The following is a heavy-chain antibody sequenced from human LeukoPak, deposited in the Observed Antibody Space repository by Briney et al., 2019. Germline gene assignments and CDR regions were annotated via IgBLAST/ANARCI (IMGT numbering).Heavy chain of an antibody. Sequence: GGSLRLSCAASGFTFGSYNMNWARQAPGKGLECVSSISTSSSYIYYADSVKGRFNISRDNAKKSLYLQMNSLRAGDTAVYYCARDGGDYYDSNGYPFHHWGQGTLVTVSS. CDR3: ARDGGDYYDSNGYPFHH. CDR1: GFTFGSYN. D-gene: IGHD3-22*01. V-gene: IGHV3-21*01. CDR2: ISTSSSYI. J-gene: IGHJ1*01.